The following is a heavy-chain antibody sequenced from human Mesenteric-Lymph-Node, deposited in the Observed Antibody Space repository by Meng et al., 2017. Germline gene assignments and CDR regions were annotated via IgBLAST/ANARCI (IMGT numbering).Heavy chain of an antibody. V-gene: IGHV4-30-4*01. CDR2: IYYSGST. CDR3: DSGPTTYFDY. CDR1: GGSIGSGDYY. J-gene: IGHJ4*02. Sequence: VQLQEWGPGLVKPSQTLPPNCTCSGGSIGSGDYYWSWIRQPPVKGLEWIGYIYYSGSTYYNPSLKSRVTISVDTYKIQFSLKLSSVTAADTAVYACDSGPTTYFDYWGQGTLVTVSS. D-gene: IGHD4-17*01.